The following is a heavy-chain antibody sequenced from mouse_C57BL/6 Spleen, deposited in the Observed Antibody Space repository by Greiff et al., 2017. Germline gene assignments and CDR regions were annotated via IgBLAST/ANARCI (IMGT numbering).Heavy chain of an antibody. CDR2: IYPGGGYT. CDR3: ARYYGSSSWFAY. V-gene: IGHV1-63*01. J-gene: IGHJ3*01. Sequence: VQVVESGAELVRPGTSVKMSCKASGYTFTNYWIGWAKQRPGHGLEWIGDIYPGGGYTNYNEKFKGKATLTADKSSSTAYMQFSSLTSEDSAIYYCARYYGSSSWFAYWGQGTLVTVSA. CDR1: GYTFTNYW. D-gene: IGHD1-1*01.